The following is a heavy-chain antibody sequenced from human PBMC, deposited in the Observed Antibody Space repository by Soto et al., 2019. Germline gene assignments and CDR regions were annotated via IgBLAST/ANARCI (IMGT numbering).Heavy chain of an antibody. CDR1: GFTFSNYW. CDR2: IKKDVSEK. Sequence: PWGSLRLSCTASGFTFSNYWLSWVRQAPGKGLEWVANIKKDVSEKYCGGSVVGRFTVSRDNAENSLFLQMNSLRAQDTGVYYCVRLSLAAKITSLDSWGQGTLVTVSS. CDR3: VRLSLAAKITSLDS. J-gene: IGHJ4*02. V-gene: IGHV3-7*01. D-gene: IGHD6-25*01.